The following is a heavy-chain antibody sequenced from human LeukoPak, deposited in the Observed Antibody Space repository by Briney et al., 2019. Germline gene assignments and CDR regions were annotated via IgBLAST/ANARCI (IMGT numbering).Heavy chain of an antibody. CDR1: GGTFSSYA. J-gene: IGHJ4*02. CDR2: IIPILGIA. CDR3: ARAPPPLRGYSGYDRYYFDY. D-gene: IGHD5-12*01. V-gene: IGHV1-69*04. Sequence: ASVKVSCKASGGTFSSYAISWVRQAPGQGLEWMGRIIPILGIASYAQKFQGRVTITADKSTSTAYMELSSLRSEDTAVYYCARAPPPLRGYSGYDRYYFDYWGQGTLVTVSS.